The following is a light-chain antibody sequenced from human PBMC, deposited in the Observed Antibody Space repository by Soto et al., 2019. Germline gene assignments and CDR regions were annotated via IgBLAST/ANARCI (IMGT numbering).Light chain of an antibody. CDR2: DAS. Sequence: AIQLTQSPSSLSASVGDRVTITCRASQGISSALAWYQHKPGRAPRLLIYDASSLQSGVPSRFSGSRSGTDFTLTISSLQPEDFATYYCQQFQRYALTGGGGNKLEIK. CDR3: QQFQRYALT. J-gene: IGKJ4*01. CDR1: QGISSA. V-gene: IGKV1-13*02.